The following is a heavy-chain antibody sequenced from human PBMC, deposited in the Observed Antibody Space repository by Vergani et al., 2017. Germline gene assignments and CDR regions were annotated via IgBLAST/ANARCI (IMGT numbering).Heavy chain of an antibody. CDR1: GYTFTSYY. D-gene: IGHD5-12*01. CDR2: INPSGGST. Sequence: QVQLVQSGAEVKKPGASVKVSCKASGYTFTSYYMHWVRQAPGQGLEWMGIINPSGGSTSYAQKFQGRVTMTRDTSTSTVYMELSSLRSEDTAVYYCARGLYSVGYIVATGIIFDYWGQGTLVTVSS. CDR3: ARGLYSVGYIVATGIIFDY. J-gene: IGHJ4*02. V-gene: IGHV1-46*03.